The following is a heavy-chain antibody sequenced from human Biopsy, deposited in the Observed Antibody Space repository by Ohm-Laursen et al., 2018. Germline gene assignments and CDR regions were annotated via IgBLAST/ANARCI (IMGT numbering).Heavy chain of an antibody. J-gene: IGHJ5*02. CDR3: GRAVRNQLLTDP. CDR2: LNPVSGNS. Sequence: SVKVSCKVSGYTFTSYDITWVRQASGQGPEWIGWLNPVSGNSNFGQKFRGRVTVTSDTSISTAYMELSGLTSDDTATYYCGRAVRNQLLTDPWGQGTLVTVTS. D-gene: IGHD1-7*01. CDR1: GYTFTSYD. V-gene: IGHV1-8*01.